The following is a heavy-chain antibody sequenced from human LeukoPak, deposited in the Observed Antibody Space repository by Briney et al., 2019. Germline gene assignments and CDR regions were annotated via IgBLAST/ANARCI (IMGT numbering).Heavy chain of an antibody. CDR2: VRRNYET. CDR1: GFTLSGSH. CDR3: ARQTNSCHDY. J-gene: IGHJ4*02. Sequence: GGSLKLSCAASGFTLSGSHMHWVRQAPGKGLEWVGHVRRNYETAYGASVKGRFTISRDDSENTAYLHMNNLKTEDTAIYFCARQTNSCHDYWGQGTLVTVSS. V-gene: IGHV3-73*01. D-gene: IGHD2-2*01.